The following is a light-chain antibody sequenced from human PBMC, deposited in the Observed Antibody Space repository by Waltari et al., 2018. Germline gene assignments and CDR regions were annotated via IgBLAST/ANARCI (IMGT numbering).Light chain of an antibody. J-gene: IGLJ3*02. CDR2: EVT. V-gene: IGLV2-8*01. CDR1: TSDVGGYNY. Sequence: QSALTQPPSASGSPGQSVTISCTGTTSDVGGYNYVSWYQQHPGKAPKLVIYEVTRRPTGVPYRFSVSNSGNTASLTVSGLQAEDEANYYCSSYAGSNNLGVFGGGTKLTVL. CDR3: SSYAGSNNLGV.